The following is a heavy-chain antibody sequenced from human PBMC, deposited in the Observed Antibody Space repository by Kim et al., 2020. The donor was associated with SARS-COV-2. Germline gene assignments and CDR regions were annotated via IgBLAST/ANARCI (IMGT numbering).Heavy chain of an antibody. CDR2: INYSGST. V-gene: IGHV4-59*13. Sequence: SETLSLTCTVSGGSISSYYWSWIRQPPGKGLEWIGYINYSGSTNYNPSLKSRVTISVDTSKNQFSLKLSSVTAADTAAYYCARDGPGGGGVKYYYDMDV. J-gene: IGHJ6*01. CDR1: GGSISSYY. D-gene: IGHD3-16*01. CDR3: ARDGPGGGGVKYYYDMDV.